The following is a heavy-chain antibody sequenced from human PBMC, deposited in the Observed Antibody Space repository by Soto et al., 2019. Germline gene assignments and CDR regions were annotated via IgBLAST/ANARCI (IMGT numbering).Heavy chain of an antibody. CDR1: GGSFSGYY. CDR2: INHSGST. J-gene: IGHJ4*02. D-gene: IGHD3-16*01. V-gene: IGHV4-34*01. CDR3: ARVRDYGSLDY. Sequence: QVQLQQWGAGLLKPSETLSLTCAVYGGSFSGYYWSWIRQPPGKGLEWIGEINHSGSTNYNPSLKSRVTISVDTAKNQFSLKLSSVTAADTAVYYGARVRDYGSLDYWGQGTLVTVSS.